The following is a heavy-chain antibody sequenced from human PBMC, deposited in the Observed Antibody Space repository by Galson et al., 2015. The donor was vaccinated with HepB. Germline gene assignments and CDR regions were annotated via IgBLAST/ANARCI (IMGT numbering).Heavy chain of an antibody. D-gene: IGHD4-17*01. CDR1: GFTFSLYG. CDR2: IWYDGTKK. V-gene: IGHV3-33*01. CDR3: ARVYGDYLFDT. J-gene: IGHJ4*02. Sequence: SLRLSCAASGFTFSLYGMHWVRQAPGKGLEWVALIWYDGTKKYYADSVKGRFTISRDNSKNTLYLQMNSLSAEDTAVYYCARVYGDYLFDTWGQGTPVTVSS.